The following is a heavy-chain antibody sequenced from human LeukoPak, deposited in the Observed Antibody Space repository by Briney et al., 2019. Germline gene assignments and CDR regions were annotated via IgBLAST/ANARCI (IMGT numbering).Heavy chain of an antibody. J-gene: IGHJ5*02. D-gene: IGHD3-16*01. CDR1: GGSFSGYY. V-gene: IGHV4-34*01. CDR2: INHSGST. CDR3: ARALMITFGGVTWINWFDP. Sequence: SETLSLTCAVYGGSFSGYYWSWIRQPPGKGLEWIGEINHSGSTNYNPSLKSRVTISVDTSKNQFSLKLSSVTPEDTAVYYCARALMITFGGVTWINWFDPWGQGTLVTVSS.